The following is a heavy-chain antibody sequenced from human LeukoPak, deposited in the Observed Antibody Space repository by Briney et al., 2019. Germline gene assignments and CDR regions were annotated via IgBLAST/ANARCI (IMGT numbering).Heavy chain of an antibody. CDR2: ISSSSSYI. D-gene: IGHD2-2*01. V-gene: IGHV3-21*01. J-gene: IGHJ6*02. Sequence: GGSLRLSCAASGFTFSSYSMNWVRQAPGKGLEWVSSISSSSSYIYYADSVKGRFTISRDNAKNSLYLQMNSLRAEDTAVYYCARGTCSSTSCYSPYGMDVWGQGTTVTVSS. CDR1: GFTFSSYS. CDR3: ARGTCSSTSCYSPYGMDV.